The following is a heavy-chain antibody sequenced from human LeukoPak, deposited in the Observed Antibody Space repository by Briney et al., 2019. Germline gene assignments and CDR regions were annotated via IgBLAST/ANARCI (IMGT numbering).Heavy chain of an antibody. CDR2: INPSGGST. V-gene: IGHV1-46*01. CDR1: GYTFTSYY. CDR3: ASAYCGGDCYSPEEEYYYYGMDV. J-gene: IGHJ6*04. Sequence: GASVKVSCKASGYTFTSYYMHWVRQAPGQGLEWMGIINPSGGSTSYAQKFQGRVTMTRDTSTSTVYMELSSLRSADTAVYYCASAYCGGDCYSPEEEYYYYGMDVWGKGTTVTVSS. D-gene: IGHD2-21*02.